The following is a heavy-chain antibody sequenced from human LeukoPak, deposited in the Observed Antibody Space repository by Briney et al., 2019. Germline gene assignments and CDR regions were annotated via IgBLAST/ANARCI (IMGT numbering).Heavy chain of an antibody. CDR1: GFTFSNYA. CDR3: AKADNSGWHVGSDY. Sequence: GGSLRLSCAASGFTFSNYALSWVRQAPGEGLEWVSAISGSDGSTYYADSVKGRFTISRDNSKNTLYLQMNSLRAEDTAAYYCAKADNSGWHVGSDYWGQGTLVTVSS. J-gene: IGHJ4*02. D-gene: IGHD6-19*01. CDR2: ISGSDGST. V-gene: IGHV3-23*01.